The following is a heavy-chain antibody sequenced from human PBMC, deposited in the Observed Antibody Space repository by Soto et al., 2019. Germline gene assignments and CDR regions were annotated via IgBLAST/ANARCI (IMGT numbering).Heavy chain of an antibody. CDR1: GGTFSSYA. Sequence: QVQLVQSGAEVKKPGSSVKVSCKASGGTFSSYAISWVRQAPGQGLEWMGGIIPIFGTANYAQKFQGRVTITADESTSTAYMELSSLRSEDTAVYYCARERKASTRWGYYYYYYGMDVWGQGTTDTVSS. CDR3: ARERKASTRWGYYYYYYGMDV. D-gene: IGHD1-26*01. J-gene: IGHJ6*02. CDR2: IIPIFGTA. V-gene: IGHV1-69*01.